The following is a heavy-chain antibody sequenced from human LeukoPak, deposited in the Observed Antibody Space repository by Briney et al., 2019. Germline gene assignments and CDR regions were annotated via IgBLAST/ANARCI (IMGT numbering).Heavy chain of an antibody. J-gene: IGHJ3*02. D-gene: IGHD2-15*01. CDR1: GGSISSYY. CDR3: ARDRTYCSGGSCPSDAFDI. CDR2: IYYSGST. Sequence: SETLSLTCTVSGGSISSYYWSWIRQPPGKGLEWIGYIYYSGSTNYNPSLKSRVTISVDTSKNQFSLKLSSVTAADTAVYYCARDRTYCSGGSCPSDAFDIWGQGTMVTVSS. V-gene: IGHV4-59*01.